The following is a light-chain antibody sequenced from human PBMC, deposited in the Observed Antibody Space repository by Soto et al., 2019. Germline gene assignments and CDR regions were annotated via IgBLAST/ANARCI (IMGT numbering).Light chain of an antibody. CDR3: QQYYSTPPYT. CDR2: WAS. Sequence: DIVMTQSPDSLAVSLGERATINCKSSQSVLYSSNNKNYLAWYQQKPGQPPKLLIYWASTRESGVPDRFSGSGPGTDLTLTISSLQAEDVAVYYCQQYYSTPPYTFGQGTKLEIK. V-gene: IGKV4-1*01. CDR1: QSVLYSSNNKNY. J-gene: IGKJ2*01.